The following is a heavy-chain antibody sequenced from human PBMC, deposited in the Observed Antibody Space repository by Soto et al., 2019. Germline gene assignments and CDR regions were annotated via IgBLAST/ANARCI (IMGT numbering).Heavy chain of an antibody. Sequence: QLQLQESGPGLVKPSETLSLTGTVSGGAISSSHYYWGWIRQPPGEELEWIGSILYSGSPYYNPSPKNRVTIPVDTSTNQFSLMLNSVTAADTGLSYWARGHWSDHSTPTDLPWFDPWGQGTLVTVSS. CDR2: ILYSGSP. J-gene: IGHJ5*02. V-gene: IGHV4-39*01. CDR3: ARGHWSDHSTPTDLPWFDP. CDR1: GGAISSSHYY. D-gene: IGHD3-3*01.